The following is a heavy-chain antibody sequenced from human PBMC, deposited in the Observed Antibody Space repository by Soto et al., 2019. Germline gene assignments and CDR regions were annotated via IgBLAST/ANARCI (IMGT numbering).Heavy chain of an antibody. J-gene: IGHJ6*02. Sequence: PGGSLRLSCAASGFTFSSYGMHWVRQAPGKGLEWVAVISYDGSNKYYADSVKGRFTISRDNSKNTLYLQMNSLRAEDTAVYYCAKEGDYSRSWAYYGMDVWGQGTTVTVSS. V-gene: IGHV3-30*18. D-gene: IGHD6-6*01. CDR2: ISYDGSNK. CDR3: AKEGDYSRSWAYYGMDV. CDR1: GFTFSSYG.